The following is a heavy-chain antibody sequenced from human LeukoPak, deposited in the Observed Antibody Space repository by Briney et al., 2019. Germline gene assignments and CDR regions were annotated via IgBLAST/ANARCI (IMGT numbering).Heavy chain of an antibody. Sequence: ASVKVSCKASGYTFTSYYMHWVRQAPGQGLEWMGIINPSGGSTSYAQKFQGRVTMTRDTSTSTVYMELSSLRSEDTAVYYCARDFKVGSWYGYYYYGMDVWGQGTTVTVSS. CDR3: ARDFKVGSWYGYYYYGMDV. CDR1: GYTFTSYY. D-gene: IGHD2-15*01. CDR2: INPSGGST. J-gene: IGHJ6*02. V-gene: IGHV1-46*01.